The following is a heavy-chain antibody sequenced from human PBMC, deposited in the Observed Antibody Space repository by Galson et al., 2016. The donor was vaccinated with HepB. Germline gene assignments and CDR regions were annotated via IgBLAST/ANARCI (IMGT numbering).Heavy chain of an antibody. J-gene: IGHJ6*02. CDR3: AKDVYTSGSEYGMDV. V-gene: IGHV3-30*18. Sequence: SLRLSCAAPGFFFSNYGMHWVRQAPGKGLAWVAVVSYDGYSKYYADSVKGRFTISRDNSKTTMYLQMNSLRVEGTAVYYCAKDVYTSGSEYGMDVWGQGTTVTVSS. CDR2: VSYDGYSK. CDR1: GFFFSNYG. D-gene: IGHD3-10*01.